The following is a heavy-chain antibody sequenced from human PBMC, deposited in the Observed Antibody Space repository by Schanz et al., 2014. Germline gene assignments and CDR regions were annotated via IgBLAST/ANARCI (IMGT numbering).Heavy chain of an antibody. CDR3: ARKMKLGVYGGKGHDSLDI. CDR1: GFTFSDYS. Sequence: VQLVESGGGVVQPGGSLRLSCAASGFTFSDYSMNWVRQAPGKGLEWVSVIGVDGTTTYYADSVKGRFTISRDNSKNTLYLQMNSLRPEDTAVYYCARKMKLGVYGGKGHDSLDIWGQGTMVTVSS. CDR2: IGVDGTTT. J-gene: IGHJ3*02. D-gene: IGHD4-17*01. V-gene: IGHV3-23*04.